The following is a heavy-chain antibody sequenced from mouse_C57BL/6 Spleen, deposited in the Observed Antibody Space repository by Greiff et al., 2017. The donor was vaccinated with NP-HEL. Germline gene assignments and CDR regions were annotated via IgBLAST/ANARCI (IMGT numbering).Heavy chain of an antibody. D-gene: IGHD3-1*01. Sequence: EVQLQQSGPELVKPGASVKIPCKASGYTFTDYNMDWVKQSHGKSLEWIGDINPNNGGTIYNQKFKGKATLTVDKSSSTAYMELRSLTSEDTAVYYCARGANRGQGVDYWGQGTTLTVSS. CDR3: ARGANRGQGVDY. CDR2: INPNNGGT. CDR1: GYTFTDYN. V-gene: IGHV1-18*01. J-gene: IGHJ2*01.